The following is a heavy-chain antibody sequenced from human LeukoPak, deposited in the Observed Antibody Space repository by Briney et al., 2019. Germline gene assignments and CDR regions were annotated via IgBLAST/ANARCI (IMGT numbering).Heavy chain of an antibody. CDR2: ISAYNGNT. CDR1: GYTFTSYG. CDR3: ARDLNSNYVSYYYYYMDV. D-gene: IGHD4-11*01. Sequence: ASVKVSCKASGYTFTSYGISWVRQAPGQGLEWMGWISAYNGNTNYAQQLQGRVTMTTDTSTSTAYMELRSLRSDDTAVYYCARDLNSNYVSYYYYYMDVWGKGTTVTVSS. J-gene: IGHJ6*03. V-gene: IGHV1-18*01.